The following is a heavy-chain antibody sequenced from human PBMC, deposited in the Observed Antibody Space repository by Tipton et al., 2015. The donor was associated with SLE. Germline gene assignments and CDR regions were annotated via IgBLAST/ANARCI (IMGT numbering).Heavy chain of an antibody. CDR2: IYYSGST. D-gene: IGHD6-6*01. CDR1: GGSVSSGSYY. CDR3: ARIGSSSYY. J-gene: IGHJ4*02. Sequence: TLSLTCTVSGGSVSSGSYYWSWIRQPPGKGLEWIGYIYYSGSTNYNPSLKSRVTISVDTSKNQFSLKLSSVTAADTAVYYCARIGSSSYYWGQGTLVTVSS. V-gene: IGHV4-61*01.